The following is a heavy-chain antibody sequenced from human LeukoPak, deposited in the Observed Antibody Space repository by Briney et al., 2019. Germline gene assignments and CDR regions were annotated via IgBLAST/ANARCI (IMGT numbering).Heavy chain of an antibody. CDR3: AWPRGYGSGTYRYFDY. J-gene: IGHJ4*02. Sequence: PGGSLRLSCAASGFTFSSYSMNWVRQAPGKGLEWVSSISSSSSYIYYADSVKGRFTISRDNAKNSLYLQMNSLRADDTAVYYCAWPRGYGSGTYRYFDYWGQGTLVTVSS. D-gene: IGHD3-10*01. CDR1: GFTFSSYS. V-gene: IGHV3-21*01. CDR2: ISSSSSYI.